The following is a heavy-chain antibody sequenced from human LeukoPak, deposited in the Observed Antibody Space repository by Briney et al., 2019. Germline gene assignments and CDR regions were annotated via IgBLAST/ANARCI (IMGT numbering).Heavy chain of an antibody. CDR2: IWYDGSIK. V-gene: IGHV3-33*06. CDR3: AKSRGYYYEKSGPADY. D-gene: IGHD3-22*01. Sequence: GGSLRLSFATSGFTFDKYFIHWVHQAPGKGLEWVAVIWYDGSIKYYGDSVKGRFTISRDNSKNTLYLQMNSLSAEDTAVYYCAKSRGYYYEKSGPADYWGQGTLVTVSS. CDR1: GFTFDKYF. J-gene: IGHJ4*02.